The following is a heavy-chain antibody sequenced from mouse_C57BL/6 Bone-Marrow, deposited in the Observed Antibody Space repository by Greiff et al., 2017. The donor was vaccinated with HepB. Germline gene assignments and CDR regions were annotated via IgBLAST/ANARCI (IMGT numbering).Heavy chain of an antibody. CDR3: ERAHYGSSFDY. D-gene: IGHD1-1*01. CDR2: IDPSDSET. J-gene: IGHJ2*01. V-gene: IGHV1-52*01. Sequence: QVQLQQPGAELVRPGSSVKLSCKASGYTFTSYWMHWVKQRPIQGLEWIGNIDPSDSETHYNQKFKDKATLTVDKSSSTAYMQLSSLTSGDSAVYYCERAHYGSSFDYWGQGTTLTVSS. CDR1: GYTFTSYW.